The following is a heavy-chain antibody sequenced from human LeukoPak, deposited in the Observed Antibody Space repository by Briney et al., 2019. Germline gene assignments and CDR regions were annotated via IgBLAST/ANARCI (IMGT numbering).Heavy chain of an antibody. CDR2: ISGSGGST. CDR1: GFTFSSYA. D-gene: IGHD4-17*01. V-gene: IGHV3-23*01. CDR3: ARDDTVPMYYFVY. J-gene: IGHJ4*02. Sequence: GGSLRLSCAASGFTFSSYAMSWVRQAPGKGLEWVSAISGSGGSTYYADSVKGRFTISRDNSKNTQYLQMNSLRAEDTAVYYCARDDTVPMYYFVYWGQGTLVTVSS.